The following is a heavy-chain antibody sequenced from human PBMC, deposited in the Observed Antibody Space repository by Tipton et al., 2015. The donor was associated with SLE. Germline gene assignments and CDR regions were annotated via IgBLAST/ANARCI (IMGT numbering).Heavy chain of an antibody. CDR3: ARDRVTTSGGMDI. D-gene: IGHD4-17*01. Sequence: TLSLTCTVSGGSITNSYWSWIRQPPGKGLEWIGHISYSGSTYSNPSLKSRLMISVDTSKNQFSLKLTSVTTADTAVYYCARDRVTTSGGMDIWGQGTTVTVSS. V-gene: IGHV4-59*01. CDR2: ISYSGST. J-gene: IGHJ6*02. CDR1: GGSITNSY.